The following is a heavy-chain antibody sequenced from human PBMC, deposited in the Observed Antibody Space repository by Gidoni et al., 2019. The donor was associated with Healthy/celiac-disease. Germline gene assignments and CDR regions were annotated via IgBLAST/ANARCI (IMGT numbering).Heavy chain of an antibody. CDR1: GFSLSTSGVG. J-gene: IGHJ5*02. Sequence: QITLKESGPTLVKPTQTLTLTCTFSGFSLSTSGVGVGWIRQPPGKALEWLALIYWDDDKRYSPSLKSRLTITKDTSKNQVVLTMTNMDPVDTATYYCAHSRYNWNDVGVWFDPWGQGTLVTVSS. CDR3: AHSRYNWNDVGVWFDP. CDR2: IYWDDDK. D-gene: IGHD1-1*01. V-gene: IGHV2-5*02.